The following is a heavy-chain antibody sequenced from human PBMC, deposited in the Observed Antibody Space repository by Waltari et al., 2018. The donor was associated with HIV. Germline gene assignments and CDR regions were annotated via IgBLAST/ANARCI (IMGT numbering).Heavy chain of an antibody. J-gene: IGHJ4*02. D-gene: IGHD5-12*01. CDR1: GFTFSSLA. V-gene: IGHV3-23*01. CDR3: AKDLNGYDRFDY. CDR2: ISGTGART. Sequence: EVQLLESGGGLVQPGGSLRLSCAASGFTFSSLAMRWVRQAPGKGLEWVSAISGTGARTYYADSVKGRFTISRDNSKNTLYLQMNSLRADDTALYYCAKDLNGYDRFDYWGQGTLVTVSS.